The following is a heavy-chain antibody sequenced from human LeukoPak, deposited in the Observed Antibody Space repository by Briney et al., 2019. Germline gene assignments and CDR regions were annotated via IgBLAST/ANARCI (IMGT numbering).Heavy chain of an antibody. V-gene: IGHV3-74*01. CDR1: GFTFSSHW. Sequence: GGSLRLSCAASGFTFSSHWMHWVRQVPGKGLVWVSRINGDGSRISYADSVKGRFTISRDNAKNSLYLQLNSLRAEDTAVYYCARDSSGVGVDFDYWGQGTLVTVSS. D-gene: IGHD1-26*01. CDR2: INGDGSRI. J-gene: IGHJ4*02. CDR3: ARDSSGVGVDFDY.